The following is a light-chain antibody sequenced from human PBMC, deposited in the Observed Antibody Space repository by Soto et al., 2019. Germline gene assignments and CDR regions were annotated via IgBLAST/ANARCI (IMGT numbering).Light chain of an antibody. V-gene: IGKV3-11*01. CDR2: DAS. CDR3: QHRSTWPRT. Sequence: EIVLTQSPATLSLSPGERATLSCRASQSVTSSLVWYQQKAGQAPRLLIYDASNRATGIPARFSGSGSGTDFTLTISSLEPEDSAVYYCQHRSTWPRTFGGGTKVEIK. CDR1: QSVTSS. J-gene: IGKJ4*01.